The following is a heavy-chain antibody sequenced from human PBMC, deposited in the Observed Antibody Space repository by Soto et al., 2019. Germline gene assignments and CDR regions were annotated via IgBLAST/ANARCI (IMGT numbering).Heavy chain of an antibody. J-gene: IGHJ4*02. D-gene: IGHD6-19*01. V-gene: IGHV3-23*01. CDR3: ARPPLYSNGGYFDS. CDR2: TSNNGDRT. Sequence: GGSLRLSCAASGFTFTDHAMTWVRQAPGKGLEWVSTTSNNGDRTFYADSVKGRFTVSTDRTNNTLYLQMNSLRADDTAVYFCARPPLYSNGGYFDSWGQGTLVTVYS. CDR1: GFTFTDHA.